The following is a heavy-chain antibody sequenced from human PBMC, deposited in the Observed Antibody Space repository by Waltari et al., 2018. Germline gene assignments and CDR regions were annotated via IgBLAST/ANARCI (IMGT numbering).Heavy chain of an antibody. CDR1: GGSVSNFY. V-gene: IGHV4-4*07. CDR3: AAEPYSYGYFNY. Sequence: QVQLQESGPGVLKPSETLFLTCAVSGGSVSNFYWSWIRRPAGKGLEWIGRVHISGSTSYNPTLASQVTLSLDTSKNQFSLRLKSGTAADTATYYCAAEPYSYGYFNYWGQGTLVTVSA. D-gene: IGHD5-18*01. J-gene: IGHJ4*02. CDR2: VHISGST.